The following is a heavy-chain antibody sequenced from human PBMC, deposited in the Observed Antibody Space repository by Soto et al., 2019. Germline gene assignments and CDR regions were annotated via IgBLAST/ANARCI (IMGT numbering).Heavy chain of an antibody. CDR1: GFSFSSYV. D-gene: IGHD3-3*02. CDR3: VRGRVGLHFWGAFDM. V-gene: IGHV3-30*03. J-gene: IGHJ3*02. Sequence: QMQLVESGGGVVQPGKSQRLSCVGFGFSFSSYVMHWVRQTPGKRPEWVAAISYDGLNKYYADFVKGRFTVSRDNFNNMVYLEMNSLRVEDTTIYYCVRGRVGLHFWGAFDMWSRGTMVTVSS. CDR2: ISYDGLNK.